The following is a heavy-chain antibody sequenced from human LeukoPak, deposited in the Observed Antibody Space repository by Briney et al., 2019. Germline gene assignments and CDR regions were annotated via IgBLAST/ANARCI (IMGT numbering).Heavy chain of an antibody. D-gene: IGHD3-10*01. CDR2: INHSGTT. CDR1: GGTFSGYK. V-gene: IGHV4-34*01. J-gene: IGHJ4*02. CDR3: ARAGYYGSGSYDY. Sequence: SETLSLTCAVYGGTFSGYKCNWVRQPPGKGLEWIGEINHSGTTNYNPSLKSPVTISVDTSKNQFSLKLSSVTAAVTAVYYCARAGYYGSGSYDYWGQGTLVTVSS.